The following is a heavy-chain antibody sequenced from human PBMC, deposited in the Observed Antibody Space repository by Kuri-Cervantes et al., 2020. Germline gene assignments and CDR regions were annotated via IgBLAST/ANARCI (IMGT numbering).Heavy chain of an antibody. CDR1: GFNFRSNG. J-gene: IGHJ4*02. V-gene: IGHV3-30*18. CDR2: ISYDGSVK. CDR3: AKADVGAVAGSDY. D-gene: IGHD6-19*01. Sequence: GESLKISCIASGFNFRSNGMHWVRQAPAKGLEWVAVISYDGSVKHYAESVKGRSIVSRDNSKNTLYLQMNSLTAEDTAVYYCAKADVGAVAGSDYWGQGTLVTVSS.